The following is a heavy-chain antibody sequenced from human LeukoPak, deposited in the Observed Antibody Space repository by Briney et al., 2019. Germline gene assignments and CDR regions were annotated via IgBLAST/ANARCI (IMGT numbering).Heavy chain of an antibody. J-gene: IGHJ4*02. D-gene: IGHD3-10*01. V-gene: IGHV3-15*01. CDR3: TLIQGWGSGSYYRDF. CDR2: VKSKSAGETT. CDR1: GLSISNDW. Sequence: GGSLRLSCAASGLSISNDWMSWVRQAPGKGLEWVARVKSKSAGETTDYAAPVKGRFTISRDDSKNTLYLQMNSLKTEDTAVYYCTLIQGWGSGSYYRDFWGQGTLVTVSS.